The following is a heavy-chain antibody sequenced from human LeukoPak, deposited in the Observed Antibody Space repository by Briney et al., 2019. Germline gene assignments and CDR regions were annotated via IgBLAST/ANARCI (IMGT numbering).Heavy chain of an antibody. CDR1: GFTFSSYA. CDR2: ISGSGGST. CDR3: AKSTGDYYDSSAWGY. Sequence: GGSLRLSCAASGFTFSSYAMSWVRQAPGKGLEWVSAISGSGGSTNYADSVKGRFTISRDNSKNTLYLQMNSLRAEDTAVYYCAKSTGDYYDSSAWGYWGQGTLVTVSS. D-gene: IGHD3-22*01. V-gene: IGHV3-23*01. J-gene: IGHJ4*02.